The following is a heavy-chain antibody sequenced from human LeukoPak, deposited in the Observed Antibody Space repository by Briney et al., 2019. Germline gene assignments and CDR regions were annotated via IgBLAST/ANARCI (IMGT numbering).Heavy chain of an antibody. D-gene: IGHD6-13*01. CDR3: ARDAPQVPAAGVLAS. CDR1: GFTVSDNY. V-gene: IGHV3-53*01. CDR2: MYSRGDT. Sequence: GGSLRLSCAASGFTVSDNYMSWVRQAPGKELEWVSVMYSRGDTYYADSVKGRFTFSRDISKNTLYLQMNGLRTEDTAMYYCARDAPQVPAAGVLASWGQGTLVTVSS. J-gene: IGHJ5*02.